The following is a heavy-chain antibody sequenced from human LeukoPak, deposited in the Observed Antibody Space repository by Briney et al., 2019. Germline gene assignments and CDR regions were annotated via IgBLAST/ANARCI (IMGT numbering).Heavy chain of an antibody. CDR3: ARDRNYYGSGSYRGWFDP. D-gene: IGHD3-10*01. CDR1: GFTFSSYG. CDR2: IWYDGSNK. J-gene: IGHJ5*02. Sequence: GRSLRLSCAASGFTFSSYGMHWVRQAPGKGLEWVAVIWYDGSNKYYADSVKGRFTISRDNSKNTLYLQMNSLRAEDTAVYYCARDRNYYGSGSYRGWFDPWGQGTLVTVS. V-gene: IGHV3-33*01.